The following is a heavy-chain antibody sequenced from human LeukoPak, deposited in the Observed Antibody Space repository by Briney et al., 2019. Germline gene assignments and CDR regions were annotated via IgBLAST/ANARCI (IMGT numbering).Heavy chain of an antibody. D-gene: IGHD5-12*01. CDR1: GGTFSSYA. J-gene: IGHJ4*02. CDR2: IIPIFGTA. Sequence: SVNVSCKASGGTFSSYAISWVRQAPGQGLEWMGGIIPIFGTANYAQKFQGRVTITADESTSTAYMELSSLRSEDTAVYYCARAGVGGYDREFSYWGQGTLVTVSS. V-gene: IGHV1-69*13. CDR3: ARAGVGGYDREFSY.